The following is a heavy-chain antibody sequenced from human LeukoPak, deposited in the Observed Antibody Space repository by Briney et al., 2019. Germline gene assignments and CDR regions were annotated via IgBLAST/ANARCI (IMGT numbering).Heavy chain of an antibody. CDR1: GFTFSSYW. Sequence: GGSLRLSCAASGFTFSSYWMSWVRQAPGKGLEWVANIKQDGSEKYYVDSVKGRFTISRDNAKKSVYLQMNSLRAEDTAVYYCARVPAGVIGMKDAFDIWGQGTMVTVSS. J-gene: IGHJ3*02. V-gene: IGHV3-7*01. D-gene: IGHD3-16*02. CDR3: ARVPAGVIGMKDAFDI. CDR2: IKQDGSEK.